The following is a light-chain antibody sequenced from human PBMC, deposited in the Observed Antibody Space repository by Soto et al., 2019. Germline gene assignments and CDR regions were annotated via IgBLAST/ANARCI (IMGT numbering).Light chain of an antibody. J-gene: IGKJ4*01. CDR1: QSISSW. CDR2: KAS. Sequence: DIQMTQSPSTLSASVGDRVTITCRASQSISSWLAWYQQKPGKAPKLLIYKASSLESGVPSRFSGSGSGTEFTLTISSLQPDDFATYYCQQHNSYPRTFGGGTKVYIK. CDR3: QQHNSYPRT. V-gene: IGKV1-5*03.